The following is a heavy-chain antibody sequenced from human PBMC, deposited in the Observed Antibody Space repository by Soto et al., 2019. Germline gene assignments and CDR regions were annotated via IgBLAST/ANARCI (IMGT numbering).Heavy chain of an antibody. D-gene: IGHD6-13*01. CDR2: IWYDGSNK. Sequence: GGSLRLSCAASGFTFSSYGMHWVRQAPGKGLEWVAVIWYDGSNKYYADSVKGRFTISRDNSKNTLYLQMNSLRAEDTAVYYCARGSWHSSSPPFGYWGQGTLVTVSS. V-gene: IGHV3-33*01. CDR3: ARGSWHSSSPPFGY. CDR1: GFTFSSYG. J-gene: IGHJ4*02.